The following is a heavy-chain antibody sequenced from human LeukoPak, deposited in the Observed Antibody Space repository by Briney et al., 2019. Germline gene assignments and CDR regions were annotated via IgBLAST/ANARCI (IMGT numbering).Heavy chain of an antibody. V-gene: IGHV3-30*18. CDR2: ISYDGSSK. CDR3: AKVSGTHLGYYYYHMDV. J-gene: IGHJ6*02. CDR1: GFSISNHS. Sequence: GRSLRLSCAASGFSISNHSMHWVRQAPGKGLEWVAFISYDGSSKYYTDSVKGRFTISRDNSKNPLSLQMNSLRVEDTAVYYCAKVSGTHLGYYYYHMDVWGQGTTVTVSS. D-gene: IGHD1-26*01.